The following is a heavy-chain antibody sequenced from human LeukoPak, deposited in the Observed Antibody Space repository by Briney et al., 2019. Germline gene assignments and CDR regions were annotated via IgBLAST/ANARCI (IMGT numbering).Heavy chain of an antibody. CDR2: IRSKTNSYAT. J-gene: IGHJ4*02. D-gene: IGHD3-22*01. V-gene: IGHV3-73*01. CDR3: AKDLSYYDSSGLQD. CDR1: GFTFSGSA. Sequence: GGSLRLSCAASGFTFSGSAMHWVRQVSGKGLEWVGRIRSKTNSYATSYAASVKGRFALSRDDSKNTLYLQMNSLRAEDTAVYYCAKDLSYYDSSGLQDWGQGTLVTVSS.